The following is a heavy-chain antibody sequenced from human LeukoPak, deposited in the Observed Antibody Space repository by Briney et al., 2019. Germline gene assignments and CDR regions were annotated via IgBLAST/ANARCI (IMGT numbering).Heavy chain of an antibody. J-gene: IGHJ4*02. CDR1: GFTFSSYS. CDR3: ARGGDSGYDYLDY. Sequence: PGGSLRLSCAASGFTFSSYSMNWVRQAPGKGLEWVSYISSSSSTIYYADSVKGRFTISRDNAKNSLYLQMNSLRAEDTAVYYCARGGDSGYDYLDYWGQGTLVTVSS. D-gene: IGHD5-12*01. CDR2: ISSSSSTI. V-gene: IGHV3-48*04.